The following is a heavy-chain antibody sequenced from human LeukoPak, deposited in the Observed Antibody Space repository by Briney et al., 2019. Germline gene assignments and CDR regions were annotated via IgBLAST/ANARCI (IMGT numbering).Heavy chain of an antibody. CDR3: ARDTSKWELLYYFDS. CDR1: GGSISSSSYY. V-gene: IGHV4-39*07. CDR2: IYYTGST. Sequence: SETLSLTCTVSGGSISSSSYYWGWIRQPPGKGLEWIGSIYYTGSTSYSPSLKSRVTISVDTSKNQFSLKLNSVTAADTAVYYCARDTSKWELLYYFDSWGQGTLVTVSS. J-gene: IGHJ4*02. D-gene: IGHD1-26*01.